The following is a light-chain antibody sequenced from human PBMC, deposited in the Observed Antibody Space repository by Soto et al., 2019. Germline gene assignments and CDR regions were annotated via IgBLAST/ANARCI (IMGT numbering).Light chain of an antibody. CDR3: QQYNSYSPRT. V-gene: IGKV1-5*01. Sequence: QMSKSPSILSANVRDRVTNSCRASQSISSWLAWYQQKPGKAPKLLIYDASSLESGVPSRFSGSGSGTEFTLTISCLQPDDFATYYGQQYNSYSPRTSGQG. CDR2: DAS. CDR1: QSISSW. J-gene: IGKJ1*01.